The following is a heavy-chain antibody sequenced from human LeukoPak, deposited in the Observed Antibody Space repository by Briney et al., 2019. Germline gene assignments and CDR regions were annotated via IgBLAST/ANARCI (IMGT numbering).Heavy chain of an antibody. CDR1: GGTFSSYA. CDR2: IIPIFGTA. CDR3: ARGPTGYYDSSGYS. V-gene: IGHV1-69*13. Sequence: SVKVSCKTSGGTFSSYAISWVRQAPGQGLEWMGGIIPIFGTANYAQKFQGRVTITADESTSTAYMELSSLRSEDTAVYYCARGPTGYYDSSGYSWGQGTLVTVSS. J-gene: IGHJ5*02. D-gene: IGHD3-22*01.